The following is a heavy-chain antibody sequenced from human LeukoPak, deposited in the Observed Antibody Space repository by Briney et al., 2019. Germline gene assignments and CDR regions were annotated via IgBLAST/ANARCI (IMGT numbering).Heavy chain of an antibody. CDR2: INPDGSTT. J-gene: IGHJ4*02. CDR1: GFTFITYW. Sequence: GGSLRLSCAASGFTFITYWMHWVRQAPGKGLVWVSRINPDGSTTSYADSVKGRFTVSRDNARNTLYLQMNSLRAEDTAVYYCARVSIGWYHFDYWGQGTLVTVSS. CDR3: ARVSIGWYHFDY. D-gene: IGHD6-19*01. V-gene: IGHV3-74*01.